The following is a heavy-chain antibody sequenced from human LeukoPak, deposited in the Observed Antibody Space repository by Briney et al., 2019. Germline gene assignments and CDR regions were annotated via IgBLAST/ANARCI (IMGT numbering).Heavy chain of an antibody. Sequence: ASVKVSCKSSGYTFTSYGIIWVRQAPGQGLEWMGWISAYNGNTNYAQKLQGRVTMTTDTSTSTAYMELRSLRSDDTAVYYCARLTYYYDSSGYYWSDYWGQGTLVTVSS. CDR2: ISAYNGNT. D-gene: IGHD3-22*01. V-gene: IGHV1-18*01. CDR1: GYTFTSYG. CDR3: ARLTYYYDSSGYYWSDY. J-gene: IGHJ4*02.